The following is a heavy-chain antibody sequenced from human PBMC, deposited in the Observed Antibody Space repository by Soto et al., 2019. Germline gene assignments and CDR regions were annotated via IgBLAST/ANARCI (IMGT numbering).Heavy chain of an antibody. CDR2: IYYSGST. CDR1: GGSISSSSYY. D-gene: IGHD2-2*02. CDR3: ASPGGYCSSTSCYSHDAFDF. Sequence: SETLSLTCTVSGGSISSSSYYWGWIRQPPGKGLEWIGSIYYSGSTYYNPSLKSRVTISVDTSKNQFSLKLSSVTAADTAVYYCASPGGYCSSTSCYSHDAFDFWGQGTMVTVSS. J-gene: IGHJ3*01. V-gene: IGHV4-39*01.